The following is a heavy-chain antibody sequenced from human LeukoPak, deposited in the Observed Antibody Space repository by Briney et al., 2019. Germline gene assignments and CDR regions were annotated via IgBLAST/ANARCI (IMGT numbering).Heavy chain of an antibody. J-gene: IGHJ4*02. D-gene: IGHD1-26*01. CDR2: VFHSGST. CDR1: GDSISSGASS. Sequence: SQTLSLTCAVSGDSISSGASSWNWIRQPPGKGLEWIGCVFHSGSTLYNPSLKTRITMSVDRSKNQFSMKLSSVTAADTAVYYCARSGSGWELLGYWGQGTLVTVSS. V-gene: IGHV4-30-2*01. CDR3: ARSGSGWELLGY.